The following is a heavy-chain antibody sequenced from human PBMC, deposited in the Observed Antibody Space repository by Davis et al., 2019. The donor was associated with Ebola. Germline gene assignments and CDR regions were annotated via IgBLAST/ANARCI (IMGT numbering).Heavy chain of an antibody. D-gene: IGHD5-12*01. Sequence: SETLSLTCTVSGGSIGTYYWSWIRQPPGKGLEWIGYITYSGKTYYNPSLESRVTVSLDTSKNQFSLNLTSVTAADTAVYYCARDLGYDNWFDPWGQGTLVTVSS. CDR1: GGSIGTYY. J-gene: IGHJ5*02. V-gene: IGHV4-59*01. CDR2: ITYSGKT. CDR3: ARDLGYDNWFDP.